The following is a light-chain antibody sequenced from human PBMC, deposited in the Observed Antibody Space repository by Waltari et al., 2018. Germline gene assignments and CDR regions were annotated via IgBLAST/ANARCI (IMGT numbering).Light chain of an antibody. J-gene: IGKJ2*01. CDR2: LGS. CDR3: MQSLQNPYT. CDR1: QSLLYSNGYNY. Sequence: DILMTQSPLSLPVTPGEPASISCRSRQSLLYSNGYNYLDWYLQKPGQSPQLLIYLGSNRASGVPDRFSGRASGTDFTLRISRVEADDVGVYYCMQSLQNPYTFGQGTKLEIK. V-gene: IGKV2-28*01.